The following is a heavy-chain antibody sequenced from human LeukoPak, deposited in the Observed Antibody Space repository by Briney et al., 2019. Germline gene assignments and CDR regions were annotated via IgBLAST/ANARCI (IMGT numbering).Heavy chain of an antibody. CDR1: GFTFSSFG. J-gene: IGHJ4*02. CDR2: ISYDGNIK. V-gene: IGHV3-30*18. Sequence: GGSLRLSCAASGFTFSSFGMHWVRQAPGKGLEWVAVISYDGNIKYYADSVKGRFTISRGNSKNTLYLQMNSLRAEDTAVYHCAKGGKGSEVLVALTGDYWGQGTLVTVSS. D-gene: IGHD2-15*01. CDR3: AKGGKGSEVLVALTGDY.